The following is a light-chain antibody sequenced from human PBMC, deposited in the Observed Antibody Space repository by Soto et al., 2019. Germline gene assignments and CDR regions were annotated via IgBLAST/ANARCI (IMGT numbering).Light chain of an antibody. J-gene: IGKJ5*01. CDR2: YAS. V-gene: IGKV3-15*01. CDR1: QSVSNN. Sequence: EIMMTQSPATLSVSPGERATLSCRASQSVSNNLAWYQQKPGQVPRLLIYYASTRATGIPARFSGSGSGTESTLTISNLQSEDFALYYCQQYNDWPPITFGQGTRLEIK. CDR3: QQYNDWPPIT.